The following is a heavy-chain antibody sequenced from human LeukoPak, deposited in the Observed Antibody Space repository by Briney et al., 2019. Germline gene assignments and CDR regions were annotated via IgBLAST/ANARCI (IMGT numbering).Heavy chain of an antibody. V-gene: IGHV1-69*04. Sequence: ASVKVSCKASGGTFSSYAISWVRQAPGQGLEWMGRIIPILGIANYAQKFQGRVTITADKSTSTAYMELSSLRSEDTAVYYCARDLGYCSSTSCQFSAFWGQGTLVTVSS. CDR1: GGTFSSYA. D-gene: IGHD2-2*01. J-gene: IGHJ4*02. CDR3: ARDLGYCSSTSCQFSAF. CDR2: IIPILGIA.